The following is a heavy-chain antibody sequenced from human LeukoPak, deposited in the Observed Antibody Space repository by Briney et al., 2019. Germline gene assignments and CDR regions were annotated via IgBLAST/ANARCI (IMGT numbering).Heavy chain of an antibody. CDR3: ARVRAARNWFDP. D-gene: IGHD4-17*01. Sequence: GASVKVCCKASGCTFTSYEVNWVRQATGEGLEWMGWMNPNSGNTGYAQKFQGRVTITRNTSITTAYMELSSLRPEDTAVYYCARVRAARNWFDPWGQGTLVTVSS. J-gene: IGHJ5*02. CDR2: MNPNSGNT. V-gene: IGHV1-8*03. CDR1: GCTFTSYE.